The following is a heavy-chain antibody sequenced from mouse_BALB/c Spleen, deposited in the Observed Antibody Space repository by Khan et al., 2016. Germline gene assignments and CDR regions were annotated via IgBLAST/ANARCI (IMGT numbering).Heavy chain of an antibody. D-gene: IGHD1-3*01. CDR3: ARSGDNYDFDY. CDR2: INTYTGEP. V-gene: IGHV9-3-1*01. J-gene: IGHJ2*01. CDR1: GYTFTNYG. Sequence: QIQLVQSGPELKKPGETVKISCKAGGYTFTNYGMNWVKQAPGKGLKWMGWINTYTGEPTYTDDFKERFAFSLETSVSTAYLQIINLKKEDTATYFCARSGDNYDFDYWGQGTTLTVSS.